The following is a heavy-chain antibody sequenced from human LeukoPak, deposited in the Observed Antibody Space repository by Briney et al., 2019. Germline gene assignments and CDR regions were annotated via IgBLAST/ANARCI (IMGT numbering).Heavy chain of an antibody. CDR3: ARRGRYSSSWFGY. J-gene: IGHJ5*01. D-gene: IGHD6-13*01. Sequence: SETLSPTCAVSGGSISSGGYSWSWIRQPPGKGLEWIGYIYHSGSTYYNPSLKSRVTISVDRSKNQFSLKLSSVTAADTAVYYCARRGRYSSSWFGYWGQGTLVTVSS. CDR1: GGSISSGGYS. V-gene: IGHV4-30-2*01. CDR2: IYHSGST.